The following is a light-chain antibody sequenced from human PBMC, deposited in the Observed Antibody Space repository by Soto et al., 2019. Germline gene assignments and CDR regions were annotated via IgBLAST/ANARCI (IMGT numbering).Light chain of an antibody. CDR1: QNVATN. Sequence: MTQSPANLSVSPGEGVTLSCRASQNVATNLAWYQLKPGQAPRLLVYGSSTRATGIPATFSGSGSGTQFSLTISSLQSEDSAVYYCQQYYQWGLSFGGGTKVEI. CDR3: QQYYQWGLS. J-gene: IGKJ4*01. CDR2: GSS. V-gene: IGKV3D-15*01.